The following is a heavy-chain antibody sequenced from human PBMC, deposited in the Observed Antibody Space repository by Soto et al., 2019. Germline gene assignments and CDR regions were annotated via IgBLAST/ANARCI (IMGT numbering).Heavy chain of an antibody. J-gene: IGHJ3*02. CDR1: GFTFSSYA. Sequence: SLRLSCAASGFTFSSYAMSWVRQAPGKGLEWVSAISGSGGSTYYADSVKGRFTISRDNSKNTLYLQMNSLRAEGTAVYYCAKSQGYSSGSYAFDIWGQGTMVTVSS. CDR2: ISGSGGST. V-gene: IGHV3-23*01. D-gene: IGHD2-15*01. CDR3: AKSQGYSSGSYAFDI.